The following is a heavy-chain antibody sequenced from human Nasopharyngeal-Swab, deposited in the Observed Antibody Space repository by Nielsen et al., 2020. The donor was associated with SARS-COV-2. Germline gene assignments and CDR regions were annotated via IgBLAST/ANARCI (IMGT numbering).Heavy chain of an antibody. J-gene: IGHJ6*02. V-gene: IGHV4-34*01. CDR2: INHSGST. CDR3: ARTDIVVVPAATTPRKDGTDV. Sequence: SETLSLTCAVYGGSFSGYYWSWIRQPPGKGLEWIGEINHSGSTNYNPSLKSRVTISVDTSKNQFSLKLSSVTAADTAVYYCARTDIVVVPAATTPRKDGTDVWGQGTTVTVSS. D-gene: IGHD2-2*01. CDR1: GGSFSGYY.